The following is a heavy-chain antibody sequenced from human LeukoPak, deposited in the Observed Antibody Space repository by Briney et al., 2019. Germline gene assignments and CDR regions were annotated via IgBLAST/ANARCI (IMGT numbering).Heavy chain of an antibody. V-gene: IGHV1-18*01. CDR2: INTYSGYT. CDR3: ATGGASRDGYNGPWGY. CDR1: GYSFTNFG. Sequence: ASVKVSCKASGYSFTNFGVSWVRQAPGQGLEWVAWINTYSGYTNSAQNLQGRLTITTDTATSTAYMELRSLRSDDTAVYYCATGGASRDGYNGPWGYWGQGTLVTVSS. D-gene: IGHD5-24*01. J-gene: IGHJ4*02.